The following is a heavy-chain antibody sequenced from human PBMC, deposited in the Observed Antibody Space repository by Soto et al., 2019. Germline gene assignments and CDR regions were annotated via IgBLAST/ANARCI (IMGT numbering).Heavy chain of an antibody. CDR3: ARELGYYDSSGNSPFDY. D-gene: IGHD3-22*01. CDR1: GFTFSSYA. V-gene: IGHV3-23*01. J-gene: IGHJ4*02. Sequence: PGGSLRLSCAASGFTFSSYAMNWVRQAPGKGLEWVSAISGSGGSTYYAESVKGRFTISRDNSKNTLYLQMNSLRAEDTAVFYCARELGYYDSSGNSPFDYWGQGTLVTVSS. CDR2: ISGSGGST.